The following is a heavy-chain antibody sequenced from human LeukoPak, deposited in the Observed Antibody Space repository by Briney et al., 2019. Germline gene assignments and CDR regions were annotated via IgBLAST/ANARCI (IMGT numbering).Heavy chain of an antibody. Sequence: PGGSLRLSCAASGFTVSSNYMSWVRQAPGKGLEWVSVIYSGGSTFYADSVKGRFTISRGNSKNTLYLQMNSLRAEDTAVYYCATYSSPGPFDYWGQGTLVTVSS. D-gene: IGHD6-13*01. J-gene: IGHJ4*02. CDR1: GFTVSSNY. CDR3: ATYSSPGPFDY. V-gene: IGHV3-66*02. CDR2: IYSGGST.